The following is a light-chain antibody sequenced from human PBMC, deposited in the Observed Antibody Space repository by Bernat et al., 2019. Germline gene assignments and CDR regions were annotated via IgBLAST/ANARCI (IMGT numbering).Light chain of an antibody. CDR2: KVS. V-gene: IGKV2-30*01. CDR1: QSLVYSDGNTY. CDR3: MQGTHWPPIT. Sequence: DVVMTQSPLSLPVTLGQPASISCRSSQSLVYSDGNTYLNWFQQRPGQSPRRLIYKVSSRDSGVPDRFSGSGSGTDFTLKISRVEAEDVGFYYCMQGTHWPPITFGQGTRLEIK. J-gene: IGKJ5*01.